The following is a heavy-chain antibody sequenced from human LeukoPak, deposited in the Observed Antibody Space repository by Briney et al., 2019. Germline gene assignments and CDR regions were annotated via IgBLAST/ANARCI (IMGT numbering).Heavy chain of an antibody. CDR1: GGSFSGYY. J-gene: IGHJ4*02. D-gene: IGHD2-2*01. Sequence: PSETLSLTCAVYGGSFSGYYWSWIRQPPGKGLEWIGEINHSGSTNYNPSLKSRVTISVDTSKNQFSLKLSSVTAADTAVYYCARLPLKVVPAARRAAGFFDYWGQGTLVTVSS. V-gene: IGHV4-34*01. CDR3: ARLPLKVVPAARRAAGFFDY. CDR2: INHSGST.